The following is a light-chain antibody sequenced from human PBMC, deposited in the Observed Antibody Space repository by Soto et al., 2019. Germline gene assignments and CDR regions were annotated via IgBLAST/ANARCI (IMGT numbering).Light chain of an antibody. CDR3: QSYDSSLSGNVV. CDR1: SSNIGAGYD. Sequence: QSVLTQPPSVSGAPGQRVTISCTGSSSNIGAGYDVHWYQQLPGTAPKLLIYGNSNRPSGVPDRFSDSKSGTSASLAITGLQAEDEADYYCQSYDSSLSGNVVFGGGTTVTVL. V-gene: IGLV1-40*01. J-gene: IGLJ2*01. CDR2: GNS.